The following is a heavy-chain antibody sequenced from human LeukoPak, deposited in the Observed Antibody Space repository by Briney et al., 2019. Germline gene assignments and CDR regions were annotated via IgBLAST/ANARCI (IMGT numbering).Heavy chain of an antibody. Sequence: GGSLRLSCAVSGFTVSTNYMNWVRQAPGKGLEWVANIQQDSSNKYYIDSVKGRFTISRDNAKNSLYLQMTSLRVEDTAVYYCARGGMAHQSFDYWGQGTLVTVSS. D-gene: IGHD1-14*01. CDR3: ARGGMAHQSFDY. V-gene: IGHV3-7*01. CDR2: IQQDSSNK. J-gene: IGHJ4*02. CDR1: GFTVSTNY.